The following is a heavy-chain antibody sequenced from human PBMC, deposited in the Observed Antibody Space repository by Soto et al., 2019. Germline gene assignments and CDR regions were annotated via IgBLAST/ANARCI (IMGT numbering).Heavy chain of an antibody. D-gene: IGHD4-4*01. CDR3: ARELSYSRRAYSYYGMDV. J-gene: IGHJ6*02. CDR2: VPYDGTNK. V-gene: IGHV3-30-3*01. CDR1: GFTFSNYA. Sequence: SLRLSCAASGFTFSNYAIHWVRQAPGKGLEWVAAVPYDGTNKYYADSVKGRFTISRDNSKNTLYLQMNSLRAEDTAGYYGARELSYSRRAYSYYGMDVWGQGTTVTVS.